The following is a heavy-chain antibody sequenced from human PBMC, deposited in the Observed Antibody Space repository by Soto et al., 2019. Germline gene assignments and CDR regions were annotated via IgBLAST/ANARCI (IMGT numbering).Heavy chain of an antibody. CDR3: ARDQRGYSYGYGYFDY. V-gene: IGHV4-31*03. D-gene: IGHD5-18*01. CDR2: IYYSGST. CDR1: GGSISSGGYY. J-gene: IGHJ4*02. Sequence: SETLSLTCTVSGGSISSGGYYWSWIRQHPGKGLEWIGYIYYSGSTYYNPSLKSRVTISVDTSKNQFSLKLSSVTAADTAVYYCARDQRGYSYGYGYFDYWGQGTLVTVSS.